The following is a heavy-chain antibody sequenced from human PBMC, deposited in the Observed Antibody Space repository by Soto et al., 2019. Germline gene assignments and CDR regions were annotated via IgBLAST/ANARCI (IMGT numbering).Heavy chain of an antibody. V-gene: IGHV1-18*01. J-gene: IGHJ5*02. Sequence: QVQLLQSGTEVKKPGASVKVSCKASGYTFTTYGITWVRQAPGQVLEWMGWISAYRDNTNYAQKLQDRLTMTTDTSTSTAYIELRSLRSDDTAVYYCARDADILNGYYTYGWFDPWGQGPLVTVST. CDR1: GYTFTTYG. CDR3: ARDADILNGYYTYGWFDP. CDR2: ISAYRDNT. D-gene: IGHD3-9*01.